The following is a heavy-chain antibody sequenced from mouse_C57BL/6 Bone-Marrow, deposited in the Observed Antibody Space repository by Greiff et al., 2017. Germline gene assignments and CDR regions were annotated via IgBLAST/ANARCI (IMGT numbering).Heavy chain of an antibody. D-gene: IGHD1-1*01. Sequence: VMLVESGGGLVKPGGSLKLSCAASGFNFSSYTMSWVRPTPEKRLQWVAAISGGGGNTYSPASVKGRFTISRDNDKNLLYLQMSSLGSEDTALYDCSRQVTTVLATKYFDVWGTGTPVTVSS. J-gene: IGHJ1*03. V-gene: IGHV5-9*01. CDR3: SRQVTTVLATKYFDV. CDR1: GFNFSSYT. CDR2: ISGGGGNT.